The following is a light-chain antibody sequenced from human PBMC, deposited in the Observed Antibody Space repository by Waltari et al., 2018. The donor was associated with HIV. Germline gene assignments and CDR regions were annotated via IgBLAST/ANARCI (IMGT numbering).Light chain of an antibody. CDR1: SSNIGSKY. CDR3: AAWDDSLSVVYV. Sequence: QSVLTQPPSASGTPGQRVTISCSGSSSNIGSKYVYWYQQLPGTAPTLLIYRNNQRPAGVPDRFSGSKSGTSASLAISGLRSEDEADYYCAAWDDSLSVVYVFGTGTKVTVL. V-gene: IGLV1-47*01. J-gene: IGLJ1*01. CDR2: RNN.